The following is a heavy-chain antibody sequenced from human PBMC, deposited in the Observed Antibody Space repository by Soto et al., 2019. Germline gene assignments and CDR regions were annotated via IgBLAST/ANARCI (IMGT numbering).Heavy chain of an antibody. D-gene: IGHD3-16*01. V-gene: IGHV1-8*01. CDR3: VRGRAFNYSYSYMAV. Sequence: QVHLVQSGAEVKKPGASVKVSCKASGYTFSNYDINWVRQATGQGLEWMGWMNPNSDHTGYAQKFQGRVTMTRNTAISTAYMDLSSLSSDHTAVYYCVRGRAFNYSYSYMAVGGKGTTVTVSS. J-gene: IGHJ6*03. CDR1: GYTFSNYD. CDR2: MNPNSDHT.